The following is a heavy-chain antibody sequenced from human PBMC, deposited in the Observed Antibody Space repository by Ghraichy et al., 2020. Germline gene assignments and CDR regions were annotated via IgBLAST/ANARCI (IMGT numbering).Heavy chain of an antibody. CDR3: ARDYYYYDSGGYEDTFDI. Sequence: ASVKVSCKASGYTFTTYGISWVRQAPGQGLEWVGWISGKDGETNYVQKLRGRVTMTTDTSTTTVYMELRSLRSDDTAVYYCARDYYYYDSGGYEDTFDIWGQGTMVTVAS. J-gene: IGHJ3*02. V-gene: IGHV1-18*04. CDR1: GYTFTTYG. CDR2: ISGKDGET. D-gene: IGHD3-22*01.